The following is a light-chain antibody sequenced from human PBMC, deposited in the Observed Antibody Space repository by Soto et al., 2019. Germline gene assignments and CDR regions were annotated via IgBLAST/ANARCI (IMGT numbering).Light chain of an antibody. Sequence: EIVMTQSPATLSVSPGERATLSCRASRSVSSNLAWYQQKPGQAPRLLIHGASTRATGIPARFSGSGSGTEFTLTISSLQSEDFAVYYCQQYNKWPPVTFGGGTKVDIK. CDR2: GAS. CDR1: RSVSSN. J-gene: IGKJ4*01. V-gene: IGKV3-15*01. CDR3: QQYNKWPPVT.